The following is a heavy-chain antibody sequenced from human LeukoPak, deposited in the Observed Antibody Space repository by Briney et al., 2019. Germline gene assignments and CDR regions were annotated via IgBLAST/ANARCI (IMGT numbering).Heavy chain of an antibody. CDR1: GYSISSGYY. V-gene: IGHV4-38-2*02. CDR2: IYYSGST. J-gene: IGHJ3*02. D-gene: IGHD3-10*01. CDR3: ARHITMIRTAFDI. Sequence: PSETLSLTCTVSGYSISSGYYWGWIRQPPGKGLEWIGSIYYSGSTNYNPSLKSRVTISVDTSKNQFSLKLSSVTAADTAVYYCARHITMIRTAFDIWGQGTMVTVSS.